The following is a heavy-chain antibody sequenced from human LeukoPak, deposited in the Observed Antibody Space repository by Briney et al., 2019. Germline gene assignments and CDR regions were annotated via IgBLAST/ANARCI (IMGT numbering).Heavy chain of an antibody. V-gene: IGHV4-59*12. D-gene: IGHD4-17*01. CDR1: GGSISSYY. CDR3: ARTNTYGAFDY. Sequence: PSETLSLTCTVSGGSISSYYWSWIRQPPGKGLEWIGYIYYSGSTYYNPSLKSRVTISVDTSKNQFSLKLSSVTAADTAVYYCARTNTYGAFDYWGQGTLVTVSS. J-gene: IGHJ4*02. CDR2: IYYSGST.